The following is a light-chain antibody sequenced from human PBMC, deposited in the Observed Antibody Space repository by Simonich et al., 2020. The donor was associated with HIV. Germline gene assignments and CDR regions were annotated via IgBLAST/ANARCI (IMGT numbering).Light chain of an antibody. V-gene: IGLV2-8*01. CDR2: EVS. Sequence: QSALTQPPSASGSRGQSVTISCTGTSSDVGAYNHVSWYQQHPGKAPKLMIYEVSKRPSGGPDRFSGSKSGNTASLTVSGLQAEDEADYYCCSYAGSSTWVFGGGTKLTVL. J-gene: IGLJ3*02. CDR1: SSDVGAYNH. CDR3: CSYAGSSTWV.